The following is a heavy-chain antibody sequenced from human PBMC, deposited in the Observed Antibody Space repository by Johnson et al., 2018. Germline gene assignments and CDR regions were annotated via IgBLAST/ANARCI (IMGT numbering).Heavy chain of an antibody. J-gene: IGHJ4*02. Sequence: QVQLQESGPGLVKPSETLSLNCSVSGASIVASGDHYWGWIRQPPGKGLEWIGSFYYSRNTYYYNPSLKSRVTISLDTSKSQFSLMLTSVTAADTAVYYCGMAAAHWGQGTLVTVSS. CDR2: FYYSRNTY. D-gene: IGHD6-25*01. CDR3: GMAAAH. CDR1: GASIVASGDHY. V-gene: IGHV4-39*07.